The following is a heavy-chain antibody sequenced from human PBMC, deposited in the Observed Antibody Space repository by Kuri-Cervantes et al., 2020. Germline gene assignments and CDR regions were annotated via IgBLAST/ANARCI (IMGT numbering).Heavy chain of an antibody. J-gene: IGHJ4*02. Sequence: SETLSLTCGVSSGSISSSYWWSWVRQPPGKGLEWIGEIYHSGSTNYNPSLKSRVAISVNKSKNQFSLQLTSVTAADTAVYYCASTPVPATLDYWGQGTLVTVSS. CDR2: IYHSGST. V-gene: IGHV4-4*02. D-gene: IGHD6-19*01. CDR1: SGSISSSYW. CDR3: ASTPVPATLDY.